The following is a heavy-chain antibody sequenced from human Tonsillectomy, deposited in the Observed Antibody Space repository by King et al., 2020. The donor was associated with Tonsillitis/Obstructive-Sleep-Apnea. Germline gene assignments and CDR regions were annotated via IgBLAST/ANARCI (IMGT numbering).Heavy chain of an antibody. Sequence: QLVQSGAEVKKPGASVKVSCKASGYTFTGYYMHWVRQAPGQGLEWMGWINPNSGGTNYAQKFQGWVTMTRDTSISTAYMELSRLRSDDTAVCYWARGRGVGATISYYYYDMDVWGKGTTVTVSS. D-gene: IGHD1-26*01. CDR3: ARGRGVGATISYYYYDMDV. V-gene: IGHV1-2*04. J-gene: IGHJ6*03. CDR2: INPNSGGT. CDR1: GYTFTGYY.